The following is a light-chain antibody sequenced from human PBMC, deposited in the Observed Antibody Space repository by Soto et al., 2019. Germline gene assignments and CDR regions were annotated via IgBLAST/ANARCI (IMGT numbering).Light chain of an antibody. CDR2: AAS. V-gene: IGKV1-39*01. CDR3: QQSYSTPPLT. CDR1: QSISSY. J-gene: IGKJ4*01. Sequence: DLQMTQSPSSLSASVGDRVTITCRASQSISSYLNWYQQKPGKAPKLLIYAASSLQSGVPSRFSGSGSGRDFTLTICSLQPEDFATYYCQQSYSTPPLTFGGGTKVEIK.